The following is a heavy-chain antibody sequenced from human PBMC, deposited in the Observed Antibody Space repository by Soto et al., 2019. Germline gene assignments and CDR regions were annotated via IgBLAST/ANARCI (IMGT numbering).Heavy chain of an antibody. CDR3: AGTTSHQWYYMDV. CDR2: TYYRSRWYN. D-gene: IGHD1-7*01. V-gene: IGHV6-1*01. J-gene: IGHJ6*03. CDR1: GDSVSSITAA. Sequence: SQTLSLTCAISGDSVSSITAAWNSIRLSPSRGLEWLARTYYRSRWYNDYAVSVRSRITVNPDTSKNQFSLQLTSVTPEDTAVYYCAGTTSHQWYYMDVWGKGTTVTVSS.